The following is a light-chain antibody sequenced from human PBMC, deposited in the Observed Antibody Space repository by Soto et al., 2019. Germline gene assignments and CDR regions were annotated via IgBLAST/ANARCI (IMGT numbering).Light chain of an antibody. CDR2: GAS. CDR3: LQYDSSPWT. J-gene: IGKJ1*01. V-gene: IGKV3-20*01. CDR1: QSVSSSF. Sequence: EIVLTQSPGTLSLSPGERATLSCRASQSVSSSFLAWYQHKPGQAPRLLIYGASSRATGITDRFSGSGSGTDFTLTISRLEPGDFAVYYCLQYDSSPWTFGEETKVEIK.